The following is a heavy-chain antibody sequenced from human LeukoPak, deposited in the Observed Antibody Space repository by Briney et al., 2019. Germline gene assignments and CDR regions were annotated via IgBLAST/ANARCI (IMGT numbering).Heavy chain of an antibody. D-gene: IGHD3-22*01. CDR3: ARERRSGNYDSPGDY. CDR1: GVSISSGGYY. CDR2: IYYSGST. V-gene: IGHV4-31*03. Sequence: SQTLSLTCTVSGVSISSGGYYWSWIRQHPGKGLEWIGYIYYSGSTYYNPSLKSRVTISVDTSKNQFSLKLSSVTAADTAVYYCARERRSGNYDSPGDYWGQGTLVTVSS. J-gene: IGHJ4*02.